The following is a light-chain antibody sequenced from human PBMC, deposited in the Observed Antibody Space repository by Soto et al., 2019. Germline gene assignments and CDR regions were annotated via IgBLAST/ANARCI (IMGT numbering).Light chain of an antibody. V-gene: IGKV3-15*01. Sequence: EIVMTQSPATLSVSPGERATLSCRASQSVSSNLAWYQQKPCQAPRLLIYGASTRATGIPARFSGSVSGTEFTLTIRSLQSEEFAVYYCKQYNNWPRTFGQGTKLEIK. CDR2: GAS. CDR1: QSVSSN. J-gene: IGKJ2*01. CDR3: KQYNNWPRT.